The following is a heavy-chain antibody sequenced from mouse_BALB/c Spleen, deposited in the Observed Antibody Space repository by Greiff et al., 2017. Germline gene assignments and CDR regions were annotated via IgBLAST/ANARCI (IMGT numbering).Heavy chain of an antibody. CDR3: ASPYDYDERYYFDY. J-gene: IGHJ2*01. V-gene: IGHV1-14*01. CDR2: INPYNDGT. Sequence: VQLQQSGPELVKPGASVKMSCKASGYTFTSYVMHWVKQKPGQGLEWIGYINPYNDGTKYNEKFKGKATLTSDKSSSTAYMELSSLTSEDSAVYYCASPYDYDERYYFDYWGQGTTLTVSS. CDR1: GYTFTSYV. D-gene: IGHD2-4*01.